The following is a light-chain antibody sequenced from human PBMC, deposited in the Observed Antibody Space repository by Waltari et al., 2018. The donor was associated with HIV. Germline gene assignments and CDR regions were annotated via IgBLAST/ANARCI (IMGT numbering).Light chain of an antibody. J-gene: IGKJ1*01. CDR1: QNVGAF. Sequence: DLRLTQSPSTLSASAGDRVAITCRAGQNVGAFLAWYQQKPGKPPKLLIFQASILEGGVPSRFSGSVSGSDFTLTINGLQSEDFATYYCHQYTSFSGTFGQGTKVEL. CDR2: QAS. V-gene: IGKV1-5*03. CDR3: HQYTSFSGT.